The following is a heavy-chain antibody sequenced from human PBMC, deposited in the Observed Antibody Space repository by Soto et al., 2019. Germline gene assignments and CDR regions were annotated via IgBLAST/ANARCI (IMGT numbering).Heavy chain of an antibody. D-gene: IGHD6-19*01. CDR2: IYPGDSDT. CDR1: GYSFTTYC. V-gene: IGHV5-51*01. CDR3: ARHSYSSGWYVYYGMDV. J-gene: IGHJ6*02. Sequence: VXISGKGWGYSFTTYCIGWVRQMPRKGLEWMGIIYPGDSDTRYSPSFQGQVTISADKSISTAYLQWSSLKASDTGMYYCARHSYSSGWYVYYGMDVWGQGTTVTVSS.